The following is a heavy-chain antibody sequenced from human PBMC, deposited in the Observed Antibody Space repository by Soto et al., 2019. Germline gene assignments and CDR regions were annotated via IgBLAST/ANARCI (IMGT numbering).Heavy chain of an antibody. Sequence: SETLSLTCTVSGGFINSGDYYWSWIRQPPGKGLEWIAYIYYSGTINYNPSLKSRVTMSRDTSTNQFSLKLSSVTAADTAVYYCARSLIAVAGQFDYWGQGTLVTVSS. V-gene: IGHV4-30-4*01. CDR1: GGFINSGDYY. J-gene: IGHJ4*02. CDR2: IYYSGTI. CDR3: ARSLIAVAGQFDY. D-gene: IGHD6-19*01.